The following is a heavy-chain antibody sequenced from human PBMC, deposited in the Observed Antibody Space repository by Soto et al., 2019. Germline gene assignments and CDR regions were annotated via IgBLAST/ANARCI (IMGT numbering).Heavy chain of an antibody. J-gene: IGHJ4*02. CDR2: ISYGGNNK. D-gene: IGHD6-13*01. CDR1: GFTFSTSA. V-gene: IGHV3-30-3*01. Sequence: QVQVVESGGGVVQPGGSLRLSCAASGFTFSTSAMHWVRQAPGKGLEWMAMISYGGNNKYYADSVQGRFTISRDLSESTLYLHMNSLRTEDTAVYYCAREEFEAGRGHFGYWGQGTLVSVSS. CDR3: AREEFEAGRGHFGY.